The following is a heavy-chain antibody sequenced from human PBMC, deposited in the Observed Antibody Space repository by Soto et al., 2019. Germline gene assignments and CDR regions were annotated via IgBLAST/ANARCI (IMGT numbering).Heavy chain of an antibody. V-gene: IGHV4-31*03. CDR1: GGSISSGGYY. Sequence: SETLSLTCTVSGGSISSGGYYWSWIRQQPGKGLEWIGYIYYSGSTYYNPSLKSRVTISVDTSKNQFSLKLSSVTAADTAVYYCARGFGGSSDNWFDPWGQGTLVTVSS. J-gene: IGHJ5*02. D-gene: IGHD2-15*01. CDR2: IYYSGST. CDR3: ARGFGGSSDNWFDP.